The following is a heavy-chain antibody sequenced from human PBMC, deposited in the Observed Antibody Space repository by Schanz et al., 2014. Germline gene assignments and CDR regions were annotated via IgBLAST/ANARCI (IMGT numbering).Heavy chain of an antibody. CDR2: VSSDGNND. CDR3: AKGRFRELSAFDI. V-gene: IGHV3-30*18. CDR1: GFTFSTHA. J-gene: IGHJ3*02. Sequence: VQLVESGGGVVQPGRSLRLSCAASGFTFSTHAMHWVRQAPGKGLEWVALVSSDGNNDYYTDSVKGRFTISRDNSKNTVHLQMNSLRAEDTAVYYCAKGRFRELSAFDIWGQGTMVTVSS. D-gene: IGHD3-10*01.